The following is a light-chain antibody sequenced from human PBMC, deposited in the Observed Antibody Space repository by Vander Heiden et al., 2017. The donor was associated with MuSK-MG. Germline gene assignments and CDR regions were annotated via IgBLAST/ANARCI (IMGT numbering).Light chain of an antibody. CDR1: QSVSSSS. J-gene: IGKJ3*01. Sequence: EIVLTQSPGTLSLSPGERATLSCRASQSVSSSSLAWYQQRPGQSPRLLIYGASNRATGIQDRFSGTAYGTDFTLSISRLEPEDSAVYYCQPQAGEAVLFTFGPGTKVDIK. CDR3: QPQAGEAVLFT. V-gene: IGKV3-20*01. CDR2: GAS.